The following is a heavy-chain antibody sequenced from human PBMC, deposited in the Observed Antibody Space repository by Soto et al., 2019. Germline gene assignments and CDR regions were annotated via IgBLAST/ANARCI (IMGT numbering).Heavy chain of an antibody. V-gene: IGHV4-61*01. J-gene: IGHJ4*02. CDR2: IYYSGST. CDR3: ARLIVGATHFDY. CDR1: GGSVSSGSYY. Sequence: SETLSLTCTVSGGSVSSGSYYWSWIRQPPGKGLEWIGYIYYSGSTNYNPSLKSRVTISVDTSKNQFSLKLSSVTAADTAVYYCARLIVGATHFDYWGQGTLVTVSS. D-gene: IGHD1-26*01.